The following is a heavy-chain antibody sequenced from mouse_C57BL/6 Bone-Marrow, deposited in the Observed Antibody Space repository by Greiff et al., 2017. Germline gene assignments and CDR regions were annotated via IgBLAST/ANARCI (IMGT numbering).Heavy chain of an antibody. Sequence: VQLQQSGPELVKPGASVKISCKASGYTFTDYYMNWVKQSHGQSLEWIGDINPNNGGTSYNQKFKGKATLTVDKSSSTAYMELRSLTSEDSAVXDCARSWLLLWYFDVWGTGTTVTVSS. CDR1: GYTFTDYY. D-gene: IGHD2-3*01. CDR3: ARSWLLLWYFDV. CDR2: INPNNGGT. V-gene: IGHV1-26*01. J-gene: IGHJ1*03.